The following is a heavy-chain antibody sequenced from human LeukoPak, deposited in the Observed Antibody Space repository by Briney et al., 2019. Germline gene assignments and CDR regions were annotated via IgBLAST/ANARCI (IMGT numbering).Heavy chain of an antibody. V-gene: IGHV4-34*01. J-gene: IGHJ4*02. D-gene: IGHD3-3*01. CDR3: ARDREYYDFWSGYPRFDY. CDR2: INHSGST. CDR1: GGSFSGYY. Sequence: PSETLFLTCAVYGGSFSGYYWSWIRQPPGKGLEWIGEINHSGSTNYNPSLKSRVTISVDTSKNQFSLKLSSVTAADTAVYYCARDREYYDFWSGYPRFDYWGQGTLVTVSS.